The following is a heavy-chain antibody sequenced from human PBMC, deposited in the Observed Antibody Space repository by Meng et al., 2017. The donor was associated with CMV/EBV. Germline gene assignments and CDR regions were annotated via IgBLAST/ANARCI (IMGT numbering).Heavy chain of an antibody. CDR2: IIPIFGTA. CDR3: ATAYCSSTSCYP. Sequence: SVKVSCKASGGTFSSYAISWVRQAPGQGLEWMGGIIPIFGTANYAQKFQGRVTITTDESTSTAYMELSSLRSEDTAVYYCATAYCSSTSCYPWGQGTLVTVSS. J-gene: IGHJ5*02. V-gene: IGHV1-69*05. CDR1: GGTFSSYA. D-gene: IGHD2-2*01.